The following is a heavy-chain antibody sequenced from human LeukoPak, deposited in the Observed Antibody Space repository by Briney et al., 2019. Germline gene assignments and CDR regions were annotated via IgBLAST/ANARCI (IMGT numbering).Heavy chain of an antibody. Sequence: SVKVSCKASGGTFSSYAISWVRQAPGQGLEWMGRIIPIFGIANYAQKFQGRVTITADKSTSTAYMELSSLRSEDTAVYYCARESGGGRYYYYYGMDVWGQGTTVTVSS. CDR2: IIPIFGIA. CDR1: GGTFSSYA. D-gene: IGHD4-23*01. V-gene: IGHV1-69*04. CDR3: ARESGGGRYYYYYGMDV. J-gene: IGHJ6*02.